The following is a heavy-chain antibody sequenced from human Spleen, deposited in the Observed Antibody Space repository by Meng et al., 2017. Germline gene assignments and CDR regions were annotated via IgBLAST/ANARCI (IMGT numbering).Heavy chain of an antibody. D-gene: IGHD4-11*01. Sequence: QVKLQQWGAGLVKPSETLSLTCVVSGGSFSDYYWSWVRQPPGKGLVWIGEINHSGRTNYNPSLESRATISVDTSQNNLSLKLSSVTAADSAVYYCARGPTTMAHDFDYWGQGTLVTVSS. CDR1: GGSFSDYY. J-gene: IGHJ4*02. CDR2: INHSGRT. V-gene: IGHV4-34*01. CDR3: ARGPTTMAHDFDY.